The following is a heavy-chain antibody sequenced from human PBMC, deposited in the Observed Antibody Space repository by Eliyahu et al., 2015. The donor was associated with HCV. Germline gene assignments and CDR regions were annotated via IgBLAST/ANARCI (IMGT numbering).Heavy chain of an antibody. CDR3: AKGGDYALNY. J-gene: IGHJ4*02. D-gene: IGHD2-2*01. Sequence: QVQLVESGGGVVQPGGSLRLSCAASGFIFSSSGMHWVRQAPGKGLGGVAFIRKDGSNQYYEDSVKGRFTVSRDSSKNTLFLQMNSLRAEDTAVYYCAKGGDYALNYWGQGTLVTVSS. V-gene: IGHV3-30*02. CDR1: GFIFSSSG. CDR2: IRKDGSNQ.